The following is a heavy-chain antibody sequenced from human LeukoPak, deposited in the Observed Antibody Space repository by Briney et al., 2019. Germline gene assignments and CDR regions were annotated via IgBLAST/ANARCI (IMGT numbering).Heavy chain of an antibody. D-gene: IGHD3-16*02. CDR2: ISSSGSYT. J-gene: IGHJ4*02. CDR3: ASLPYDYVWGSYRFFDY. V-gene: IGHV3-11*03. CDR1: GFTFSDYY. Sequence: GGSLRLSCAASGFTFSDYYMSWIRQAPGKGLEWVSYISSSGSYTNYADSVKGRFTISRDNAKNSLYLQMNSLRAEDTAVYYCASLPYDYVWGSYRFFDYWGQGTLVTVSS.